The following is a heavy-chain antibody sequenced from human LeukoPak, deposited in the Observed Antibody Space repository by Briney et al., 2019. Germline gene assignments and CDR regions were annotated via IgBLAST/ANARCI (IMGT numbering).Heavy chain of an antibody. D-gene: IGHD3-9*01. J-gene: IGHJ4*02. V-gene: IGHV1-18*01. Sequence: PSVKVSCKASGYTFTSYGISWVRQAPGQGLEWMGWISAYNGNTNYAQELQGRVTMTTDTSTSTAYMELRSLRSDDTAVYYCAREERYYDILTGYYYYFDYWGQGTLVTVSS. CDR3: AREERYYDILTGYYYYFDY. CDR1: GYTFTSYG. CDR2: ISAYNGNT.